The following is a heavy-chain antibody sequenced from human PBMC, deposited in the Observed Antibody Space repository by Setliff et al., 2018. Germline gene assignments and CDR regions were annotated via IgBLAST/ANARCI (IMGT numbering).Heavy chain of an antibody. CDR3: VRGPGPSVVVAMPFDR. Sequence: ASVKVSCKTSGYNFITFGVSWVRQAPGQGLEWMGWISPYNGNTNYAQRFQGRVTMTSDTSTTTVYMELASLKSDDTAVYYCVRGPGPSVVVAMPFDRWGQGTLVTVSS. D-gene: IGHD5-12*01. CDR1: GYNFITFG. J-gene: IGHJ4*02. CDR2: ISPYNGNT. V-gene: IGHV1-18*01.